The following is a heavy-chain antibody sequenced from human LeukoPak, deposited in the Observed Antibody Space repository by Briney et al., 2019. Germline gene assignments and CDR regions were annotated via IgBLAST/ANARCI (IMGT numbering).Heavy chain of an antibody. CDR1: GFSFSTYE. J-gene: IGHJ3*02. Sequence: GGSLRLSCAASGFSFSTYEFHWVRHAPGKVLEGVSYISASGRTIYYADSVRGRFTISRDNAKNSLYLQMNSLGAEDTAVYHCARDRDVDYGNDGFDIWGQGTTVTVSS. V-gene: IGHV3-48*03. D-gene: IGHD4/OR15-4a*01. CDR3: ARDRDVDYGNDGFDI. CDR2: ISASGRTI.